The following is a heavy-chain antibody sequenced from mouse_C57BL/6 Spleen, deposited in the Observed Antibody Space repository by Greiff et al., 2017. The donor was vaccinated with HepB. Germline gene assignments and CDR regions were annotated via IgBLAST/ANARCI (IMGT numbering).Heavy chain of an antibody. CDR1: GYTFTSYW. J-gene: IGHJ3*01. Sequence: QVQLQQPGAELVKPGASVKLSCKASGYTFTSYWMHWVKQRPGRGLEWIGRIDPNSGGTKYNEKFKSKATLTVDKPSSTASMQLSSLTSADSAVYYCARGGAVDGYYAWFAYWGQGTLVTVSA. D-gene: IGHD2-3*01. CDR2: IDPNSGGT. CDR3: ARGGAVDGYYAWFAY. V-gene: IGHV1-72*01.